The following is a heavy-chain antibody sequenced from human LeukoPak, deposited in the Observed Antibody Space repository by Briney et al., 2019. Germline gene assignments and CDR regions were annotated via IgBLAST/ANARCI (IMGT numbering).Heavy chain of an antibody. CDR2: IRYDGTEK. CDR1: GFTFKNYG. V-gene: IGHV3-30*02. D-gene: IGHD3-16*01. Sequence: GGSLRLSCAASGFTFKNYGMHWVRQAPGKGLEWVTFIRYDGTEKYYAGSVKGRFTISRDNSKNTLYLQVTSLRAEDTAIYYCAKGLDFFIEYWGQGALVTVSS. CDR3: AKGLDFFIEY. J-gene: IGHJ4*02.